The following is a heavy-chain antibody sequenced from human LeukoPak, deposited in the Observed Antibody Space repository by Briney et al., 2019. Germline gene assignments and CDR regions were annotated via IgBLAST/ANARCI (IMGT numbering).Heavy chain of an antibody. CDR1: GASIRSRSYY. Sequence: SETLSLTCALSGASIRSRSYYWDWLRQSPVRGLEWIGSVDYSGSISFSPSLTSRVTLSADTSKNQFSLKLSSVTAADTAVYYCARSYNNWFDAWGQGTLVTVSS. V-gene: IGHV4-39*01. D-gene: IGHD2-2*02. J-gene: IGHJ5*02. CDR2: VDYSGSI. CDR3: ARSYNNWFDA.